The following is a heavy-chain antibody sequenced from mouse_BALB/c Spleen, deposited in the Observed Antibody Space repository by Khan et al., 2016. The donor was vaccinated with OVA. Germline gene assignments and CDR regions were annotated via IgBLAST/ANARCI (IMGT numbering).Heavy chain of an antibody. Sequence: ELVESGGGLVKPGGSLKLSCAASGFAFSSYDMSWVRQTPEKRLEWVATISSGGSYTYYPDSVKGRFTISRDNARNTLYLQMSSLRSEDTALYYCAGHPLYAMDYWGQGTSVTVSS. CDR2: ISSGGSYT. J-gene: IGHJ4*01. V-gene: IGHV5-9*02. CDR3: AGHPLYAMDY. CDR1: GFAFSSYD.